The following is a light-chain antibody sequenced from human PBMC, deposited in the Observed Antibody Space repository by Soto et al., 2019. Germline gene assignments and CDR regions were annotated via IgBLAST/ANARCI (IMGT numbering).Light chain of an antibody. Sequence: AIQLTQSPSSLSASLGDRVTITCRASQGISSALAWYQQKPGKAPKLLIYDASSLESGVPSRFSGSGSRTDFTLTISSLHPEDFATYYWQQFNSPLTFGGGTKVEIK. CDR1: QGISSA. CDR2: DAS. V-gene: IGKV1-13*02. J-gene: IGKJ4*01. CDR3: QQFNSPLT.